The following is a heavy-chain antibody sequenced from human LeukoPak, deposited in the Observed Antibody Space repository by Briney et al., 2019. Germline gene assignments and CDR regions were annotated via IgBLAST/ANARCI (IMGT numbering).Heavy chain of an antibody. J-gene: IGHJ4*02. D-gene: IGHD6-13*01. CDR3: AREYCSSWYSLVGATDYFDY. Sequence: GGSLRLSCAASGFTFSSYAMHWVRQAPGKGLEWVAVISYDGSNKYYADSVKGRFTISRDNSKNTLYLQMNSLRAEDTAVYYCAREYCSSWYSLVGATDYFDYWGQGTLVTVSS. CDR1: GFTFSSYA. V-gene: IGHV3-30-3*01. CDR2: ISYDGSNK.